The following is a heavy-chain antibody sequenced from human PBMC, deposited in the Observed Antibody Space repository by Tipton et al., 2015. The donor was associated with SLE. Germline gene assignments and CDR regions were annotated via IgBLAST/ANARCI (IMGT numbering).Heavy chain of an antibody. CDR2: ISYDGSNK. V-gene: IGHV3-30*04. D-gene: IGHD6-6*01. J-gene: IGHJ6*02. Sequence: SLRLSCAASGFTFSNYAMHWVRQAPGKGLEWVAVISYDGSNKYYADSVKGRFTVSRDNSKNTLYLQMNSLRGEDTAVYYCARDVGEYSSSSGSYGMDVWGQGTTVTVSS. CDR3: ARDVGEYSSSSGSYGMDV. CDR1: GFTFSNYA.